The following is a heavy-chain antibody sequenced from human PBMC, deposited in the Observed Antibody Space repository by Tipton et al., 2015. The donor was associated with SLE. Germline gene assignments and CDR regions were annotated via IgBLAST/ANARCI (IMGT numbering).Heavy chain of an antibody. D-gene: IGHD6-6*01. J-gene: IGHJ5*02. Sequence: TLSLTCTVSGGSISSGSYSWSWIRQPAGKGLEWIGRIYTSGHTNYNPSLKSRVTISIDTSKSQFSLKLSSVTAADTAVYYCARGHSSSSVWFDPWGQGTLVTVSS. CDR2: IYTSGHT. CDR3: ARGHSSSSVWFDP. V-gene: IGHV4-61*02. CDR1: GGSISSGSYS.